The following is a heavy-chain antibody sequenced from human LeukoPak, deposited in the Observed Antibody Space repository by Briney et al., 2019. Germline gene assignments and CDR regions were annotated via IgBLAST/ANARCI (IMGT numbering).Heavy chain of an antibody. J-gene: IGHJ4*02. CDR2: IKSKADGATT. Sequence: TGGSLRLSCAASGFTFTSAWMNWVRQASGKGLEWVGRIKSKADGATTDYAAPVKGRFTISRDDSENTLYLQMNSLKTEDTAFYYCTADAPGGAYPFDSWGQGTLVTVSS. CDR1: GFTFTSAW. D-gene: IGHD2-8*02. V-gene: IGHV3-15*01. CDR3: TADAPGGAYPFDS.